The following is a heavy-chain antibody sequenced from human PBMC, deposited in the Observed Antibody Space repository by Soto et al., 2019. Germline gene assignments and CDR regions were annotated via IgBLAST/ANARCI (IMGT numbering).Heavy chain of an antibody. CDR3: ARSPFYDYIWGSYRQTGFDY. Sequence: GGSLRLSCAASGFTFSDYYMSWIRQAPGKGLEWVSYISSSGSTIYYADPVKGRFTISRDNAKNSLYLQMNSLRAEDTAVYYCARSPFYDYIWGSYRQTGFDYWGQGTLVTVSS. D-gene: IGHD3-16*02. V-gene: IGHV3-11*01. J-gene: IGHJ4*02. CDR2: ISSSGSTI. CDR1: GFTFSDYY.